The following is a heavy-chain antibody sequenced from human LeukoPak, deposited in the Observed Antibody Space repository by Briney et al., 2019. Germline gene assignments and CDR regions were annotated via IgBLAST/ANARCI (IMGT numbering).Heavy chain of an antibody. CDR1: GFTFSSYE. Sequence: GGSLRLSYAASGFTFSSYEMNWVRQAPGKGLEWVSYISSSGSTIYYADSVKGRFTISRDNAKNSLYLQMNSLRAEDTAVYYCARDVKELVGIYYYYGMTSGAKGPRSPSPQ. CDR2: ISSSGSTI. CDR3: ARDVKELVGIYYYYGMTS. D-gene: IGHD2-8*02. J-gene: IGHJ6*04. V-gene: IGHV3-48*03.